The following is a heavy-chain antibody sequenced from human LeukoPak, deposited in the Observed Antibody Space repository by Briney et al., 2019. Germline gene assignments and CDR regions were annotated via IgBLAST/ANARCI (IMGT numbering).Heavy chain of an antibody. J-gene: IGHJ4*02. D-gene: IGHD1/OR15-1a*01. CDR2: IYPGDSDT. V-gene: IGHV5-51*01. Sequence: AGESLKISCKGSGYSFTSYWIGWVRQMPGKGLEWMGIIYPGDSDTRYSPSFQGQVTISADKSIATAYLHLSGLKASDTAIYYCGRHMNNLQLWLDYWGQGTVVTVSS. CDR3: GRHMNNLQLWLDY. CDR1: GYSFTSYW.